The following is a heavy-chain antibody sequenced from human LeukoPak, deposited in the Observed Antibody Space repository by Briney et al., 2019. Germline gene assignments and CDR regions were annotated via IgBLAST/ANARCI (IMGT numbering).Heavy chain of an antibody. J-gene: IGHJ4*02. D-gene: IGHD1-1*01. CDR2: IYHSGST. CDR3: ARDWNRYAY. CDR1: GYSTSSGYY. V-gene: IGHV4-38-2*02. Sequence: PSETLSLTCTVSGYSTSSGYYWGWIRQPPGKGLEWIGSIYHSGSTYYNPSLKSRVTISVDTSKNQFSLKLSSVTAADTAVYYCARDWNRYAYWGQGTLVTVSS.